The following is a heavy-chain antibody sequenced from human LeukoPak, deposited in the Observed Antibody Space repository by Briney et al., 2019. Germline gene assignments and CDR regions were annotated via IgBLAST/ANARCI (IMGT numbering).Heavy chain of an antibody. Sequence: SETLSLTCTVSGGSIRSSYWSWIRQPPGKGLEWIGEINHSGSTNYNPSLKSRVTISVDTSKNQFSLKLSSVTAVDTAVYYCAVADNFDYWGQGTLVTVSS. V-gene: IGHV4-34*01. CDR1: GGSIRSSY. CDR3: AVADNFDY. CDR2: INHSGST. D-gene: IGHD5-12*01. J-gene: IGHJ4*02.